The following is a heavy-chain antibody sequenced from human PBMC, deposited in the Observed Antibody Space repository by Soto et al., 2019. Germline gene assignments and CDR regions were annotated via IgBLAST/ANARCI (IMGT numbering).Heavy chain of an antibody. CDR1: GYTFTGYY. D-gene: IGHD5-12*01. Sequence: QVQLVQSGAEVKKPGASVKVSCKASGYTFTGYYMHWVRQAPGQGLEWMGWINPNRGGTNYAQKVEGRVTMTRDPSISTAYMALSRLRSEDTAVYYGARVGGYDFYAFDIWGQGTMFTVSS. CDR3: ARVGGYDFYAFDI. J-gene: IGHJ3*02. CDR2: INPNRGGT. V-gene: IGHV1-2*02.